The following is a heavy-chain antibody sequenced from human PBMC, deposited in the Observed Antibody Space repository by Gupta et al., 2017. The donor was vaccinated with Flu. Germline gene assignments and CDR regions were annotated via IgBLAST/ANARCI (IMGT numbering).Heavy chain of an antibody. D-gene: IGHD3-3*01. V-gene: IGHV3-21*01. J-gene: IGHJ6*02. Sequence: EVQLVESGGGLVKHGGALKLTCAASGLTFCSYTMTWVRQAPGKWLEWVSSISSSSSYIYYADSVKGRFTISRDNAKNSLYLQMNSLRAEDTAVYYCARDGAGLGVATNYGMDVWGQGTTVTVSS. CDR2: ISSSSSYI. CDR1: GLTFCSYT. CDR3: ARDGAGLGVATNYGMDV.